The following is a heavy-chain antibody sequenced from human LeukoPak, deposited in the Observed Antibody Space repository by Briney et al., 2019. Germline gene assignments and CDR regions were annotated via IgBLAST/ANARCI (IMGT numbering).Heavy chain of an antibody. CDR1: GYTFTGYY. CDR3: ARDPPGCSGGSCYPSYYFDY. J-gene: IGHJ4*02. Sequence: ASVKVSCTASGYTFTGYYMHWVRQAPGQGLEWMGIINPSGGSTSYAQKFQGRVTMTRDTSTSTVCMELSSLRSEDTAVYYCARDPPGCSGGSCYPSYYFDYWGQGTLVTVSS. CDR2: INPSGGST. V-gene: IGHV1-46*01. D-gene: IGHD2-15*01.